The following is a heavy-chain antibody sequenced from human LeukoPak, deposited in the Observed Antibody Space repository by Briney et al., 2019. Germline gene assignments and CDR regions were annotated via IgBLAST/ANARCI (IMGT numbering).Heavy chain of an antibody. V-gene: IGHV1-2*02. CDR1: GYTFTSYG. CDR2: INLKSGGT. D-gene: IGHD3-22*01. J-gene: IGHJ4*02. Sequence: ASVTVSCKASGYTFTSYGITWVRQAPGQGVEWMGWINLKSGGTNYAQKFQARVTMTRERSSRTAYMELSRLRSDDTAVYYCAREDSTGYSSLDYWGQGTLVSVSS. CDR3: AREDSTGYSSLDY.